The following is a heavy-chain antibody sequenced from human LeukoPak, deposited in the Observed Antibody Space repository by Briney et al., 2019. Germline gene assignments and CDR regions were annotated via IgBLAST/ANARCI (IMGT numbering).Heavy chain of an antibody. D-gene: IGHD6-13*01. CDR3: AKLAAAGTDY. CDR2: ISGSGGST. V-gene: IGHV3-23*01. CDR1: GFTFSPYW. Sequence: GGSLRLSCAASGFTFSPYWMHWVRQAPGKGLEWVSGISGSGGSTYYADSVKGRLTISRDNSKNTPYLQMNSLRAEDTAVYYCAKLAAAGTDYWGQGTLVTVSS. J-gene: IGHJ4*02.